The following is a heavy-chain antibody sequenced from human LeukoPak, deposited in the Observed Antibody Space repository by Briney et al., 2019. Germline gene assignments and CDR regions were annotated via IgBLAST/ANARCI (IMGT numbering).Heavy chain of an antibody. CDR2: IRYDGSNK. CDR1: VFTFSSYG. CDR3: AKDRRIAGAGNGYFYY. Sequence: GGCLRLSCAASVFTFSSYGMHRVRQAPGKGLEWVAFIRYDGSNKYYADSVKGRFTISRDNSKNTLYLQMNSLRAEDTAVYYCAKDRRIAGAGNGYFYYWGQGTLVTVSS. V-gene: IGHV3-30*02. D-gene: IGHD6-13*01. J-gene: IGHJ4*02.